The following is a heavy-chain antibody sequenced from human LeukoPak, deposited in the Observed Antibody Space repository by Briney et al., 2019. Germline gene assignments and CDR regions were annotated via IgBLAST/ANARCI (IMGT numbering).Heavy chain of an antibody. CDR3: ARDQNVVVPAAIEQEYNWFDP. V-gene: IGHV3-7*01. J-gene: IGHJ5*02. CDR2: IKQDGSEK. Sequence: GGSLRLSYAASGFTFSSYWMSWVRQAPGKGLEWVANIKQDGSEKYYVDSVKGRFTISRDNAKNSLYLQMNSLRAEDTAVYYCARDQNVVVPAAIEQEYNWFDPWGQGTLVTVSS. CDR1: GFTFSSYW. D-gene: IGHD2-2*01.